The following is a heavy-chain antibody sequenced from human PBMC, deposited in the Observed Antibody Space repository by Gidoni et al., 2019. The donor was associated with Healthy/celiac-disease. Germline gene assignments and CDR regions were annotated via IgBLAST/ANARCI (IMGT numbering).Heavy chain of an antibody. Sequence: QVQLQQWGAGLLKPSETLSLTCAVYGGSFSGYYWSWIRQPPGKGLEWIGEINHSGSTNYNPSLKSRVTISVDTSKNQFSLKLSSVTAADTAVYYCAGRTYCGGDCYSWYGMDVWGQGTTVTVSS. V-gene: IGHV4-34*01. CDR3: AGRTYCGGDCYSWYGMDV. CDR2: INHSGST. J-gene: IGHJ6*02. D-gene: IGHD2-21*02. CDR1: GGSFSGYY.